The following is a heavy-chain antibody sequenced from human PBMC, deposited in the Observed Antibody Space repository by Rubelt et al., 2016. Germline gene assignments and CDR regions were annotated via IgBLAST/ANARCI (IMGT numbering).Heavy chain of an antibody. V-gene: IGHV4-59*12. Sequence: QVQLQESGPGLVKPSETLSLTCTVSGGSISSYYWSWIRQPPGKGLEWIGYIYYSGSTYYNPSLKSRVTISVDTSKNQFSLKLSSVTAADTAVYYCARDIVGAPQYDYWGQGTLVTVSS. D-gene: IGHD1-26*01. J-gene: IGHJ4*02. CDR1: GGSISSYY. CDR2: IYYSGST. CDR3: ARDIVGAPQYDY.